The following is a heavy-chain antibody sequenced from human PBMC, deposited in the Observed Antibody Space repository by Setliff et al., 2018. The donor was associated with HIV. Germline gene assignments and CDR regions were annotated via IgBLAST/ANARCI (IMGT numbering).Heavy chain of an antibody. V-gene: IGHV4-38-2*01. D-gene: IGHD3-10*01. J-gene: IGHJ3*02. CDR3: ARSSTMVRGVDAFDI. Sequence: SETLSLTCAVSGYSISSGYFWGWIRQPPGKGLEWIGSIYHSGNTYYNPSLKSRVTISVDTSKTHFSLKVTSVTAADTAVNYCARSSTMVRGVDAFDIWGQGTMVTVSS. CDR1: GYSISSGYF. CDR2: IYHSGNT.